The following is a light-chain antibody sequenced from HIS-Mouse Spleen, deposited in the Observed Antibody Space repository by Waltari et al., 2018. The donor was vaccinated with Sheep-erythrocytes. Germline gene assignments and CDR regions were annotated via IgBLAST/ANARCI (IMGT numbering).Light chain of an antibody. V-gene: IGLV3-1*01. CDR3: QAWDSSTAWNVV. CDR1: KLGDKY. Sequence: SYELTQPPSVSVSPGQTASITCPGDKLGDKYACWYQQKPGQSPVLVIYQDSKRPSGIPERFTGANSGNTATLTISGTQAMDEADDYCQAWDSSTAWNVVFGGGTKLTVL. CDR2: QDS. J-gene: IGLJ2*01.